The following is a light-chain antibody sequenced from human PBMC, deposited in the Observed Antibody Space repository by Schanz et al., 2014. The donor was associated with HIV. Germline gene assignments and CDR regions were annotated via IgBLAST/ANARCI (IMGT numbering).Light chain of an antibody. Sequence: QSVLTQPPSASGTPGQRVTISCSGSSSNIGSNFVYWYQQLPGAAPKLLIYNTYHRPSGVPDRFSGSDSGASASLAISGLQSEDEADYYCAVWDDSLKGVVFGGGTKLTVL. CDR3: AVWDDSLKGVV. V-gene: IGLV1-44*01. J-gene: IGLJ2*01. CDR2: NTY. CDR1: SSNIGSNF.